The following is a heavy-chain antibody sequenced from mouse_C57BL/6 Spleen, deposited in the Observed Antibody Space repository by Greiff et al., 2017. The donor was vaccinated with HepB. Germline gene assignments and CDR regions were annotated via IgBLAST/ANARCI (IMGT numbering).Heavy chain of an antibody. CDR2: ISSGGDYI. J-gene: IGHJ4*01. CDR1: GFTFSSYA. CDR3: TRDHVSYAMDY. Sequence: EVQVVESGEGLVKPGGSLKLSCAASGFTFSSYAMSWVRQTPEKRLEWVAYISSGGDYIYYADTVKGRFTISRDNARNTLYLQMSSLKSEDTAMYYCTRDHVSYAMDYWGQGTSVTVSS. V-gene: IGHV5-9-1*02.